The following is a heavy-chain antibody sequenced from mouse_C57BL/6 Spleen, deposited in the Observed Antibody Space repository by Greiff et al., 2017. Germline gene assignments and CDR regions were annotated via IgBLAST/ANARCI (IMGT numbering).Heavy chain of an antibody. Sequence: DVMLVESGGGLVKPGGSQKLSCAASGFTFSSYAMSWVRQTPEKRLEWVATISDGGSYTYYPDNVKGRFTISRDNAKNNLYLQMSHLKSEDTAMYYCARDRDSNYPMDYWGQGTSVTVSS. CDR1: GFTFSSYA. CDR3: ARDRDSNYPMDY. D-gene: IGHD2-5*01. J-gene: IGHJ4*01. CDR2: ISDGGSYT. V-gene: IGHV5-4*01.